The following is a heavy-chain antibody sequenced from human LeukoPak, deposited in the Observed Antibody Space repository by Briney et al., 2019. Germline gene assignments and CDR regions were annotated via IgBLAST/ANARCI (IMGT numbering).Heavy chain of an antibody. Sequence: ASVKVSCKASGYTFTSYDINWVRQATGQRLEWMGWMNPNSGNTGYAQKFQGRVTMTRNTSISTAYMELSSLRSEDTAVYYCARGPYYYDSSGYYSLFDYWGQGTLVTVSS. CDR2: MNPNSGNT. D-gene: IGHD3-22*01. CDR3: ARGPYYYDSSGYYSLFDY. J-gene: IGHJ4*02. V-gene: IGHV1-8*01. CDR1: GYTFTSYD.